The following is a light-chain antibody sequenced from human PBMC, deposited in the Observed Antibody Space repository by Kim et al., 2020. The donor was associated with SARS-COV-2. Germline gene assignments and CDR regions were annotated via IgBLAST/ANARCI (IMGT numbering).Light chain of an antibody. CDR3: QQYGSSRYT. Sequence: APGERATLSCRASQSVTSIYLAWYQQRPGQAPRLLIYSASSRAPGIPDRFSGSGSGTDFSLTISRLEPEDFAMYYCQQYGSSRYTFGQGTKLEIK. J-gene: IGKJ2*01. V-gene: IGKV3-20*01. CDR1: QSVTSIY. CDR2: SAS.